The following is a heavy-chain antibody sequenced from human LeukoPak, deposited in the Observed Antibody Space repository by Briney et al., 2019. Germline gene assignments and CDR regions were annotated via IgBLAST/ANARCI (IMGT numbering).Heavy chain of an antibody. Sequence: GESLKISCKGSGYSFTTYWIAWVRQMPGKGLEWMGIIYPGDSDTRYSPSLQGQVTISADKSISTAYLQWSSLKASDTAMYYCARHRGIAAAGSPDYWGQGTLVTVSS. V-gene: IGHV5-51*01. J-gene: IGHJ4*02. D-gene: IGHD6-13*01. CDR1: GYSFTTYW. CDR2: IYPGDSDT. CDR3: ARHRGIAAAGSPDY.